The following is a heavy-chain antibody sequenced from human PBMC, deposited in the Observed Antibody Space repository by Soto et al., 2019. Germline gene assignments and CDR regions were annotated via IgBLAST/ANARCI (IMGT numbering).Heavy chain of an antibody. J-gene: IGHJ4*02. CDR1: GFTFTSYA. D-gene: IGHD6-19*01. Sequence: LRLSCAASGFTFTSYAMHWVRQAPGKGLEWVAVISNDGSNYYYADSVRGRFTISRDNSKNTLYLQMNSLRAEDTAVYYCAKNRITSSGSDYWGQGTLVTVSS. CDR2: ISNDGSNY. V-gene: IGHV3-30-3*02. CDR3: AKNRITSSGSDY.